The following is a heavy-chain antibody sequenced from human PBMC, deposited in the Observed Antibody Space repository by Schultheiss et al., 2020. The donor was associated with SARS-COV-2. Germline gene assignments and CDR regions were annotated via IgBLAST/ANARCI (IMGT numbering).Heavy chain of an antibody. D-gene: IGHD1-26*01. CDR1: GFSLSTSGVG. V-gene: IGHV2-5*02. J-gene: IGHJ4*02. Sequence: SGPTLVKPTQTLTLTCTFSGFSLSTSGVGVGWVRQPPGKALEWLALIFWDDDKMYSTSLRNRLTIAKDTSKNQVVLIMTNMDPADTATYYCAHTLDYSDLSGPHYSDYWGQGTLVTVSS. CDR3: AHTLDYSDLSGPHYSDY. CDR2: IFWDDDK.